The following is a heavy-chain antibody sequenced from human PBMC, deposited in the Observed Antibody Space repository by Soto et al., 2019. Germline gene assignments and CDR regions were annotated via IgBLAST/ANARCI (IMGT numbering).Heavy chain of an antibody. Sequence: ASVKVSCKASGYTFTGCYMHWVRQAPGQGLEWMGWINPNSGGTNYAQKFQGRVTMTRDTSISTAYMELSRLRSDDTAVYYCARIHRRAAAGTLDYWGQGTLVTVSS. J-gene: IGHJ4*02. CDR1: GYTFTGCY. CDR2: INPNSGGT. D-gene: IGHD6-13*01. CDR3: ARIHRRAAAGTLDY. V-gene: IGHV1-2*02.